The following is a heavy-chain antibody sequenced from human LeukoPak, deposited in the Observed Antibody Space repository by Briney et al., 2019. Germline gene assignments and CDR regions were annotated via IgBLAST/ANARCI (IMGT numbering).Heavy chain of an antibody. CDR2: IKQDGSEK. V-gene: IGHV3-7*01. D-gene: IGHD1-14*01. CDR1: GFTLSSYA. CDR3: ASPPRGM. Sequence: GGSLRLSCAASGFTLSSYAMSWVRQAPGKGLGWVANIKQDGSEKYYVDSVKGRFTISRDNAKNSLYLQMNSLRAEDTAVYYCASPPRGMWGQGTLVTVSS. J-gene: IGHJ4*02.